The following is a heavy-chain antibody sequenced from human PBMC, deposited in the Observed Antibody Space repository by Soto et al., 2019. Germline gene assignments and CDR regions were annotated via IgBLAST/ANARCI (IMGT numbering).Heavy chain of an antibody. V-gene: IGHV4-31*03. CDR2: IYYSGST. D-gene: IGHD3-10*01. Sequence: PSETLSLTCTVSGGSISSGGYYWSWIRQHPGKGLEWIGYIYYSGSTYYNPSLKSRVTISVDTSKNQFSLKLSSVTAADTAVYYCARDRGYGNGELFGYFDYWGQGTLVTVSS. CDR3: ARDRGYGNGELFGYFDY. CDR1: GGSISSGGYY. J-gene: IGHJ4*02.